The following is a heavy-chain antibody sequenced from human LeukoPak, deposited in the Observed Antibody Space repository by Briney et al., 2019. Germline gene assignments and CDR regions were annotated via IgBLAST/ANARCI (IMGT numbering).Heavy chain of an antibody. CDR3: ARDPTYYYDSSFDY. V-gene: IGHV4-59*01. Sequence: SETLSLTCTVSGGSISNNYWSWIRQPPGKGLEWIGYIYYSGSTSYNPSLQSRVTISVDTSKNQFSLRVYSVTAADTAVYYCARDPTYYYDSSFDYWGQGTLVTVSS. CDR2: IYYSGST. J-gene: IGHJ4*02. D-gene: IGHD3-22*01. CDR1: GGSISNNY.